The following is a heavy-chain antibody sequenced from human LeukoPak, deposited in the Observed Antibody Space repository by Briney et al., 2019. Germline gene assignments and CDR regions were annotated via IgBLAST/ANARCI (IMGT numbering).Heavy chain of an antibody. CDR1: GFTFSSYG. D-gene: IGHD2-2*01. J-gene: IGHJ2*01. CDR2: ISYDGSNK. Sequence: GGSLRLSCAASGFTFSSYGMHWVRQAPGKGLEWVAVISYDGSNKYYADSVKGRFTISRDNSKNTLYLQMNSLRAEDTAVYYRARDRGYCSSTSCFSYWYFDLWGRGTLVTVSS. CDR3: ARDRGYCSSTSCFSYWYFDL. V-gene: IGHV3-30*03.